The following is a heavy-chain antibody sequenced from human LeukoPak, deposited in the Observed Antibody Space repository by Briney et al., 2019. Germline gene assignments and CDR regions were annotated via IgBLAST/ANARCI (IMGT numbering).Heavy chain of an antibody. CDR3: ARVFRYCSSTSCYKSYYYYGMDV. D-gene: IGHD2-2*02. CDR1: GGSISSGGYY. J-gene: IGHJ6*02. V-gene: IGHV4-31*03. Sequence: SQTLSLTCTVSGGSISSGGYYWSWIRQHPGKGLEWIGYIYYSGSTYYNPSLKSRVTISVDTSKNQFSLKLSSVTAADTAVYYCARVFRYCSSTSCYKSYYYYGMDVWGQGTTVTVSS. CDR2: IYYSGST.